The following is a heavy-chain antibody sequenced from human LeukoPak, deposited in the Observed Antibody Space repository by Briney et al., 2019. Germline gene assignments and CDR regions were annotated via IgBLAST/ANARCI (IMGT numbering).Heavy chain of an antibody. Sequence: GGSLRLSCAASGFTFSDYSMNWIRQAHENGLEWVSYISRSGDYTNYADSVKGRFTISRDNARNSLFLQMNSLRAEDTAVYYCARRGGSSRGSQGDDYWGQGTQVTVSS. J-gene: IGHJ4*02. CDR2: ISRSGDYT. CDR3: ARRGGSSRGSQGDDY. V-gene: IGHV3-11*03. CDR1: GFTFSDYS. D-gene: IGHD6-13*01.